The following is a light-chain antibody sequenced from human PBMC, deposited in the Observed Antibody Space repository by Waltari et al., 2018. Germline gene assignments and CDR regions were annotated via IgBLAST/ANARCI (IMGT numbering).Light chain of an antibody. CDR2: DDS. V-gene: IGLV3-21*04. CDR1: NIGSES. Sequence: SYVLTQPPSVSVAPGKTARITCGGNNIGSESVHWYQQKPGQAPVLVIYDDSDRPSGIPERFSGANSGNTATLTISRGEAGDEADYYCQVWDSSSDHVVLGGGTKLTVL. CDR3: QVWDSSSDHVV. J-gene: IGLJ2*01.